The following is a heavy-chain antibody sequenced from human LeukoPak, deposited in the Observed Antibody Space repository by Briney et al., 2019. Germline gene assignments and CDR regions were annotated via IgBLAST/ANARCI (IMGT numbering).Heavy chain of an antibody. J-gene: IGHJ6*02. D-gene: IGHD2-15*01. CDR2: IRSKAYDGTT. V-gene: IGHV3-49*04. CDR1: GFTFGDYA. CDR3: TRDIVVVVAATGYYYYYGMDV. Sequence: SLRLSCTASGFTFGDYAMSWVRQAPGKGLEWVGFIRSKAYDGTTEYAASVKGRFTISRDDSKSIAYLQMNSLKTEDTAVYYCTRDIVVVVAATGYYYYYGMDVWGQGTTVTVSS.